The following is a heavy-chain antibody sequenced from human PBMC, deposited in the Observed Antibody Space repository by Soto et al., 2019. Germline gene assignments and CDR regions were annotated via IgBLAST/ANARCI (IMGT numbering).Heavy chain of an antibody. J-gene: IGHJ4*02. CDR1: GGSISSGGYY. Sequence: QVQLQESGPGLVKPSQTLSLTCTVSGGSISSGGYYWSWIRQHPGKGLEWIGYIYYRGSTYYNTSLKSRVTISVDTSKNQFSLKMSSVTAADTAVYYCARGGAARPYYFDYWGQGTLVTVSS. CDR3: ARGGAARPYYFDY. CDR2: IYYRGST. D-gene: IGHD6-6*01. V-gene: IGHV4-31*03.